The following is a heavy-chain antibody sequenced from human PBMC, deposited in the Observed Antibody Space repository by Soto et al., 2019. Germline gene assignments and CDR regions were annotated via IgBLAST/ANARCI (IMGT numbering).Heavy chain of an antibody. Sequence: GGSLRLSCAASGCTFSSYAMSWARQAPGKGLEWVSSISNSGGSTYHADSVKGRFTISRDDSEKTLYLQMNSLRVEDAAIYFCAQGKISTTGLNYWGQGTLVTVSS. D-gene: IGHD1-1*01. V-gene: IGHV3-23*01. CDR1: GCTFSSYA. CDR2: ISNSGGST. CDR3: AQGKISTTGLNY. J-gene: IGHJ4*02.